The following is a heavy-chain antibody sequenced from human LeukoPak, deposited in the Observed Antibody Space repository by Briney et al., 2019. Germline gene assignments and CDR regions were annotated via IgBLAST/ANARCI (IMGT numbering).Heavy chain of an antibody. CDR2: IKSKTDGGTT. D-gene: IGHD4-17*01. V-gene: IGHV3-15*01. Sequence: KAGGSLRLSCAASGFTFSSYAMCWVRQAPGKGLEWVGRIKSKTDGGTTDYAAPVKGRFTISRDDSKNTLYLQMNSLKTEDTAVYYCSQLSYGDFGVLDYWGQGTLVTVSS. J-gene: IGHJ4*02. CDR1: GFTFSSYA. CDR3: SQLSYGDFGVLDY.